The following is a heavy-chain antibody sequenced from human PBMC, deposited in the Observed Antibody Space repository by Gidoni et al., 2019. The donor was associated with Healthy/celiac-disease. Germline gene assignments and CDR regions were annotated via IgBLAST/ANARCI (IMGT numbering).Heavy chain of an antibody. V-gene: IGHV3-21*01. Sequence: EVQLVESGGGLVKPGGSLRLSCAASGFTFSSYSMNWVRQAPGKGLEWVSSISSSSSYIYYADSVKGRFTISRDNAKNSLYLQMNSLRAEDTAVYYCARDTFSMVDAFDIWGQGTMVTVSS. D-gene: IGHD3-10*01. CDR3: ARDTFSMVDAFDI. J-gene: IGHJ3*02. CDR2: ISSSSSYI. CDR1: GFTFSSYS.